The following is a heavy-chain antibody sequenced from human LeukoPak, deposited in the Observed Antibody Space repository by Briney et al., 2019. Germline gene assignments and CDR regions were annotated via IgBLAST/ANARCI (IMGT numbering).Heavy chain of an antibody. D-gene: IGHD3-10*01. CDR3: ARDSGFGEPPNT. CDR2: ISSSSSYI. V-gene: IGHV3-21*01. Sequence: GSLRLSCAASGFTFSSYSMNWVRQAPGKGLEWVSSISSSSSYIYYADSVKGRFTISRDNAKNSLYLQMNSLRAEDTAVYYCARDSGFGEPPNTWGQGTLVTVSS. CDR1: GFTFSSYS. J-gene: IGHJ5*02.